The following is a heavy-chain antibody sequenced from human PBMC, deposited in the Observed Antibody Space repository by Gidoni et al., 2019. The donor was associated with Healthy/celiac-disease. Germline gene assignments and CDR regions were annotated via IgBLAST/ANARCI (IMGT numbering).Heavy chain of an antibody. V-gene: IGHV3-20*01. D-gene: IGHD4-4*01. CDR1: GLPFDDYG. CDR2: INWNGGST. Sequence: EVQLVESGGGVVRPGGSLRLCCAASGLPFDDYGLSWVRHAPGKGLECVSGINWNGGSTGYADSVKGRFTISRDNAKNSLYLQMNSLRAEDTALYHCARVGTVTTFDAFDIWGQGTMVTVSS. CDR3: ARVGTVTTFDAFDI. J-gene: IGHJ3*02.